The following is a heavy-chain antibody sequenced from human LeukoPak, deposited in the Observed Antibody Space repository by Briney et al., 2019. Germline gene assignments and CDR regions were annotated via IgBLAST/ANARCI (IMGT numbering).Heavy chain of an antibody. CDR1: GFTFTSYS. J-gene: IGHJ4*02. D-gene: IGHD2-15*01. Sequence: GGSLRLSCAASGFTFTSYSMNWVRQAPGKGLEWVSTISGGGGSTYYADSVKGRFTISRDTSKNILYLQMNSLRAEDTAVYFCAGRHCSGGGCYFAGADPFDYWGQGTLVTVSS. CDR2: ISGGGGST. CDR3: AGRHCSGGGCYFAGADPFDY. V-gene: IGHV3-23*01.